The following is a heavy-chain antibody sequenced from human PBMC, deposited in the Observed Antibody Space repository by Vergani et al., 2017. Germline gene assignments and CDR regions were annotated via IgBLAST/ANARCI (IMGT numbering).Heavy chain of an antibody. Sequence: QVQLVESGGGEVQPGRSLRLSCSAAGFPFSDYGVHWVRQAPGKGLEWVSVISYDGNKKNYADSVKGRFTISRDNSKNTLYLEMNALRAEETAVYYCARDFLTRVTTLDYYYMGFWGKGTTVTGSS. CDR3: ARDFLTRVTTLDYYYMGF. CDR2: ISYDGNKK. CDR1: GFPFSDYG. D-gene: IGHD1-1*01. J-gene: IGHJ6*03. V-gene: IGHV3-30*03.